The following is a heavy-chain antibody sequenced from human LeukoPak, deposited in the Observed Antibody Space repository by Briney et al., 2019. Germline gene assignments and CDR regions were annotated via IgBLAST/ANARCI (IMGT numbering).Heavy chain of an antibody. J-gene: IGHJ4*02. D-gene: IGHD6-13*01. V-gene: IGHV3-23*01. CDR3: AKERSDSRWYLYDC. Sequence: GGSLRLSCAASGFTFSSYWMHWVRQAPGKGLVWVSAIGGSDGRTYYADSVQGRFTISRDNSKDTLDLHMNSLRAGDTAVYYCAKERSDSRWYLYDCWGQGTLVTVSS. CDR2: IGGSDGRT. CDR1: GFTFSSYW.